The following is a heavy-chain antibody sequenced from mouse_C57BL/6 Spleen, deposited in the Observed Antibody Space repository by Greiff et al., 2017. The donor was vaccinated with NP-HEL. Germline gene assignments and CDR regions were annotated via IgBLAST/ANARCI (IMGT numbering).Heavy chain of an antibody. J-gene: IGHJ2*01. CDR1: GFNIKDYY. V-gene: IGHV14-1*01. D-gene: IGHD2-5*01. Sequence: VHVKQSGAELVRPGASVKLSCTASGFNIKDYYMHWVKQRPEQGLEWIGRIDPEDGDTEYAPKFQGKATMTADTSSNTAYLQLSSLTSEDTAVYYCTSYSNYGGNYFDYWGQGTTLTVSS. CDR2: IDPEDGDT. CDR3: TSYSNYGGNYFDY.